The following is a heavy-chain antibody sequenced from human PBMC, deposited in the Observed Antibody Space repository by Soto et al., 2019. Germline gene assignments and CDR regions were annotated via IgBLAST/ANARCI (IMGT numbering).Heavy chain of an antibody. J-gene: IGHJ1*01. CDR2: IYWDDGK. D-gene: IGHD3-10*01. CDR1: GFSLSTSGVG. CDR3: AHLVLLWFGELSAEYFQH. Sequence: QITLKESGPTLVKPTQTLTLTCTFSGFSLSTSGVGVGWIRQPPGKALEWLALIYWDDGKRYSPSLKSRLTITKDTSKNRVVLTMTNVDPVDTATYYCAHLVLLWFGELSAEYFQHWGQGTLVTVSS. V-gene: IGHV2-5*02.